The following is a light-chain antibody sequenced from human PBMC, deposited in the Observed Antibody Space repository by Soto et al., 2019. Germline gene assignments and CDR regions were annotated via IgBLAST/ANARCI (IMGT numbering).Light chain of an antibody. CDR1: QSVSSY. CDR3: QQRSNWPHT. J-gene: IGKJ2*01. V-gene: IGKV3-11*01. Sequence: EIVLTQSPATLSLSPGERVTLSSRASQSVSSYLAWYQQKPGQAPRLLIYDASNRAAGIPARFSGSGSGTDFTLTISSLGPEDFAVYYCQQRSNWPHTFGQGTKLEIK. CDR2: DAS.